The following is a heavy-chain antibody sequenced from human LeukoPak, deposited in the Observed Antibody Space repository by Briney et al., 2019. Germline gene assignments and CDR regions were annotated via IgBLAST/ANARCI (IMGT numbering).Heavy chain of an antibody. J-gene: IGHJ4*02. V-gene: IGHV3-23*01. CDR3: ARDRYSSGFYFDY. Sequence: PGGSLRLSCAASGFTFSSYAMSWVRQAPGKGLEWVSAISGSGGSTYYADSVKGRFTISRDNSKNTLYLQMNSLRAEDTAVYYCARDRYSSGFYFDYWGQGTLVTVSS. D-gene: IGHD6-19*01. CDR2: ISGSGGST. CDR1: GFTFSSYA.